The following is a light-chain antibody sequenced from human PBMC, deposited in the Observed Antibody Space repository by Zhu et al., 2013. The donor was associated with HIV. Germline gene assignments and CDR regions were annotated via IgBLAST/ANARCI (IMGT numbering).Light chain of an antibody. J-gene: IGLJ2*01. V-gene: IGLV3-1*01. CDR3: QAWDSSLVV. Sequence: SYELIQPPSVSVSPGQTATITCSGDKLENKYASWYQQKSGQSPVLVIHQDNRRPSGIPERFSGSNSRNTATLTISGTQAMDEADYYCQAWDSSLVVFGGGTKLTVL. CDR2: QDN. CDR1: KLENKY.